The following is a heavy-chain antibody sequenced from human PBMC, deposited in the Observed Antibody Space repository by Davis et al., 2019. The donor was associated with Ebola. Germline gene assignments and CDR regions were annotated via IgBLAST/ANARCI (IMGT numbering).Heavy chain of an antibody. CDR2: IRYDASSK. CDR3: AKDYRSGFYPYWYFDL. J-gene: IGHJ2*01. Sequence: GESLKISCAASGFIFSTYGFHWVRQAPGKGLEWVAFIRYDASSKFYADSVMGRFTVSRDNSKNTLYLQMNSLRAEDTAMYYCAKDYRSGFYPYWYFDLWGRGTLVTVPS. V-gene: IGHV3-30*02. CDR1: GFIFSTYG. D-gene: IGHD3-22*01.